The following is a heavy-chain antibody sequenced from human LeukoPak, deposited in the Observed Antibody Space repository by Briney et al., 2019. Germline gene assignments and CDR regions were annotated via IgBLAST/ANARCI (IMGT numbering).Heavy chain of an antibody. V-gene: IGHV3-53*01. J-gene: IGHJ4*02. CDR2: IYSGGNT. CDR3: ARGHHSESYKADY. CDR1: GFTVSSNY. Sequence: PGGSLRLSCAASGFTVSSNYMSWVCQAPGKGLEWVSVIYSGGNTYYADSVKGRFTISRDNSKNTLYLQMNSLRAEDTAVYYCARGHHSESYKADYWGQGTLVTVSS. D-gene: IGHD3-10*01.